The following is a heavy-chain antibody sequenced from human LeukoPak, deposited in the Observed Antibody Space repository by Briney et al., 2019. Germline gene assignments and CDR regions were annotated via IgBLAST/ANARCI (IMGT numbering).Heavy chain of an antibody. CDR1: GFTFSDHY. CDR2: TRNKANSYNT. Sequence: GGSLRLSCAASGFTFSDHYMDWVRQAPGKGLEGVGHTRNKANSYNTEYAASVKGRFTISRDDSQNPLYLQMNSLKTEDTAVYYCAREGKRITMVRGVITPRGYYYMDVWGKGTTVTVSS. CDR3: AREGKRITMVRGVITPRGYYYMDV. V-gene: IGHV3-72*01. D-gene: IGHD3-10*01. J-gene: IGHJ6*03.